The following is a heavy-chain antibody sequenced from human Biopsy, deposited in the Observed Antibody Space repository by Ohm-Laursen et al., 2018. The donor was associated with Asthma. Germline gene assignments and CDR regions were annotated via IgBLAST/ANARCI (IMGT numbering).Heavy chain of an antibody. CDR1: GFAVSRDH. CDR2: IYSGGTS. D-gene: IGHD3-22*01. CDR3: ARGDSSNWSHYYFDY. V-gene: IGHV3-53*01. J-gene: IGHJ4*03. Sequence: GSLRLSCSASGFAVSRDHMFWVRQAPGKGLEWVSVIYSGGTSHTADSVRGRFTISRDYSKNTLYLQMHSLRAEDTAVYYCARGDSSNWSHYYFDYWGQGTAVTASS.